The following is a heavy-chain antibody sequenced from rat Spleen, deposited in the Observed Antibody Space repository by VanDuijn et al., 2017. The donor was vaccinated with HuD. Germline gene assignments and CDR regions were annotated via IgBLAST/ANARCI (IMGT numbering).Heavy chain of an antibody. V-gene: IGHV5-20*01. Sequence: EVQLVESGGGLVQPGRSMKLSCAASGFTFSNYGMAWVRQAPKKGLEWVAYISYDGGSTYYRDSVKGRFTISRDNAKSTLYLQMDSLRSEDTATYYCTTDLRTMAPFAYWGQGTLVTVSS. CDR2: ISYDGGST. J-gene: IGHJ3*01. CDR3: TTDLRTMAPFAY. CDR1: GFTFSNYG. D-gene: IGHD1-3*01.